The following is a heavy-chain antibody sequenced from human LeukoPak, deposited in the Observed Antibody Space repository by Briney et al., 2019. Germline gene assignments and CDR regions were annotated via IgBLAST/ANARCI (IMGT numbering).Heavy chain of an antibody. CDR3: ARGKLERRPYYYGMDV. D-gene: IGHD1-1*01. V-gene: IGHV1-18*04. Sequence: GASVKVSCKASGYTSTSYGISWVRQAPGQGLEWMGWISAYNGNTNYAQKLQGRVTMTTDTSTSTAYMELRSLRSDDTAVYYCARGKLERRPYYYGMDVWGKGTTVTVSS. J-gene: IGHJ6*04. CDR1: GYTSTSYG. CDR2: ISAYNGNT.